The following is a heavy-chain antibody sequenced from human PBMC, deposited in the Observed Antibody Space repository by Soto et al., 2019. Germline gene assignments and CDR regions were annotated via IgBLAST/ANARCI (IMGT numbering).Heavy chain of an antibody. CDR2: IWYDGSNK. Sequence: SGGSLRLSCAASGFTFSSYGMHWVRQAPGKGLEWVAVIWYDGSNKYYADSVKGRFTISRDNSKNTLYLQMNSLRAEDTAVYYCARDVFAAMVNAHGMDVWGQETTVTVSS. V-gene: IGHV3-33*01. D-gene: IGHD5-18*01. CDR3: ARDVFAAMVNAHGMDV. CDR1: GFTFSSYG. J-gene: IGHJ6*02.